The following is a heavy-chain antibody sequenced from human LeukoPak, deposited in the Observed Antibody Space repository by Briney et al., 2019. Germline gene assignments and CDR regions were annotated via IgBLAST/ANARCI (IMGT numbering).Heavy chain of an antibody. CDR3: AKDQIPPYDFWSGYPNYYYYYGMDV. J-gene: IGHJ6*02. CDR1: GFTFDSYA. Sequence: PGGSLRLSCAASGFTFDSYAMSWVRQAPGKGLEWVSSISGSGGSTYYVDSVKGRFTISRDNSKDTLYLQMNSLRAEDTAIYYCAKDQIPPYDFWSGYPNYYYYYGMDVWGQGTTVTVSS. CDR2: ISGSGGST. V-gene: IGHV3-23*01. D-gene: IGHD3-3*01.